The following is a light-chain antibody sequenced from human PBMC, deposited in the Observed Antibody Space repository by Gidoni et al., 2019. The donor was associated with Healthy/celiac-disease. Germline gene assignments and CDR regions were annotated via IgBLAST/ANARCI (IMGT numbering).Light chain of an antibody. Sequence: EIVMTLSPATLSVSPVERATLSCRASQSVSSDLAWYQQKPGQAPRLLIYGESTRATGIPARFSGSGSGTEFTLTISSLQSEDFAVYYCQQYNNWPPWTFGQGTKVEIK. CDR2: GES. V-gene: IGKV3-15*01. J-gene: IGKJ1*01. CDR1: QSVSSD. CDR3: QQYNNWPPWT.